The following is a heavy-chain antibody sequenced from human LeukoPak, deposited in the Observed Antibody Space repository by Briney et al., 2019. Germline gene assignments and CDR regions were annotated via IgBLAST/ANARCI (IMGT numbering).Heavy chain of an antibody. J-gene: IGHJ4*02. D-gene: IGHD6-19*01. CDR1: GGSISSSSYY. CDR3: AREISQWLTFDY. Sequence: PSETLSLTCTVSGGSISSSSYYWGWIRQPPGKGLEWIGSVYYSGSTYYNPSLKSRVTISVDTSKNQFSLKLSSVTAADTAVYYCAREISQWLTFDYWGQGTLVTVSS. CDR2: VYYSGST. V-gene: IGHV4-39*07.